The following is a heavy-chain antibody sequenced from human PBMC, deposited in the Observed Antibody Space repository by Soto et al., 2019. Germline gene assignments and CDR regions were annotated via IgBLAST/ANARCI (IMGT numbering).Heavy chain of an antibody. J-gene: IGHJ4*02. CDR2: VNAGNDNT. V-gene: IGHV1-3*01. Sequence: QVHLVQSGAEVKKPGASVKVSCKTSGYTFTNNVIHLVRQAPGQRLEWMGWVNAGNDNTKWSREFQARLTLHKDTSATTAYMELSSLPSEDPAITFCAREVPYGYSRFDYWGQGTLVTVSS. CDR1: GYTFTNNV. D-gene: IGHD5-18*01. CDR3: AREVPYGYSRFDY.